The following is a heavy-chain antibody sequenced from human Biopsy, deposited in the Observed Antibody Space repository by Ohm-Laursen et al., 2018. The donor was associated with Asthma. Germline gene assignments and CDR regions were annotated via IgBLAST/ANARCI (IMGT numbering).Heavy chain of an antibody. Sequence: SVKVSCKSLGGTFNTYVIGWVRQAPGQGLEWLGGINSVFGTTTYPQKFQDRVTITADDSTSTVYMELSSLRSEDTAVYYCARKAGSCISRTCYSLDFWGQGTLVTVSP. CDR3: ARKAGSCISRTCYSLDF. CDR2: INSVFGTT. V-gene: IGHV1-69*13. J-gene: IGHJ4*02. CDR1: GGTFNTYV. D-gene: IGHD2-2*01.